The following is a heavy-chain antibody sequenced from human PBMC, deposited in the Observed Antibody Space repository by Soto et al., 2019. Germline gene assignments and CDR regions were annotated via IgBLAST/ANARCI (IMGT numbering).Heavy chain of an antibody. D-gene: IGHD3-9*01. V-gene: IGHV4-39*01. CDR2: VYFHGDS. Sequence: QLQLEESGPGLVKPSETLSLICTVSGGSVSSAGYFWGWIRQPPGKGLEWLGSVYFHGDSYYNPSLKSRVAMSVDTSKSQFSLNLTSATAADTAVYYCARHRPAASRYAYYHYMDVWGKGTTVTVSS. CDR1: GGSVSSAGYF. J-gene: IGHJ6*03. CDR3: ARHRPAASRYAYYHYMDV.